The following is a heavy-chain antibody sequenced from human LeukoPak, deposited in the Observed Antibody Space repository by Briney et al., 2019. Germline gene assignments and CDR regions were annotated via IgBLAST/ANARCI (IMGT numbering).Heavy chain of an antibody. CDR2: ISGSGGST. Sequence: GGSLRLSCAASGLTFSSYAMSWGRQAPGKGLEWVSAISGSGGSTYYADSVKGRFTISRDNSKNTLYLQMNSLRAEDTAVYYCAKFDSGRYSSSWYFDYWGQGTLVTVSS. CDR1: GLTFSSYA. V-gene: IGHV3-23*01. CDR3: AKFDSGRYSSSWYFDY. J-gene: IGHJ4*02. D-gene: IGHD6-13*01.